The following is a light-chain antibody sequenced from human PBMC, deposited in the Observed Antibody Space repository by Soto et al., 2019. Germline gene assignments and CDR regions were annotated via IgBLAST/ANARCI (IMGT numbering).Light chain of an antibody. Sequence: EFVLTQSPGALSLSPRDRATLSCRASLVIRNDFLAWYQQKPGQAPSLLIYGASRRATGIPDRFSGSGSGTDFDFTLRRLEPEDFAGYYCLQYGKTTQAFDQGSKVEI. J-gene: IGKJ1*01. CDR3: LQYGKTTQA. V-gene: IGKV3-20*01. CDR1: LVIRNDF. CDR2: GAS.